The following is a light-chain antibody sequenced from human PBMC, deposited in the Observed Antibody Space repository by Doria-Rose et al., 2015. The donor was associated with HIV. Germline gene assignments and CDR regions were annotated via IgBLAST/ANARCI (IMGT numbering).Light chain of an antibody. J-gene: IGKJ1*01. V-gene: IGKV3-20*01. CDR2: GAS. CDR1: QSVSANY. CDR3: HQYASSRT. Sequence: TQSPGTLSLSPGERATLSCRASQSVSANYLAWYQQRPGQSPRLLIYGASSRATDIPDRLSGSGSGTDFTLTISRLEPEDFAVYYCHQYASSRTFGQGTKAEIK.